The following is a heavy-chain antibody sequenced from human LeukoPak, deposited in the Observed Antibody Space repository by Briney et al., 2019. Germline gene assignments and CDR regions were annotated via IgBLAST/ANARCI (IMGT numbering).Heavy chain of an antibody. D-gene: IGHD6-13*01. CDR3: ARGYSSSWYPPDYYYYMDV. Sequence: SETLSLTCTVSGGSISNYYWNWIRQPPGKGLEWIGYIYYSGTTNYNPSLKSRVSMSVDTSKNQFSLKLSSVTAADTAVYYCARGYSSSWYPPDYYYYMDVWGKGTTVTVSS. CDR1: GGSISNYY. J-gene: IGHJ6*03. V-gene: IGHV4-59*01. CDR2: IYYSGTT.